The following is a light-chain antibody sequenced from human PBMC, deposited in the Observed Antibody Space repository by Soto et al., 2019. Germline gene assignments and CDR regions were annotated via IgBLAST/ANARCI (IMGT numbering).Light chain of an antibody. J-gene: IGKJ4*01. Sequence: EIVLTQSPTTLSLSPGSRPTLACRASQSVSSYLAWHQQKPGQAPRLLIYDASNRATGIPARFSGSGSGTDFTLTISSLEPEDFAVYYCQQRSNWLTFGGGTKVDIK. V-gene: IGKV3-11*01. CDR1: QSVSSY. CDR3: QQRSNWLT. CDR2: DAS.